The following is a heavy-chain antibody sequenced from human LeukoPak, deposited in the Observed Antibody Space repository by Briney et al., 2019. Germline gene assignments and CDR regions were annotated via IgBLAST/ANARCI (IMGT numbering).Heavy chain of an antibody. V-gene: IGHV3-30-3*01. J-gene: IGHJ4*02. CDR1: GFTFSSYA. CDR2: ISFDGSNE. D-gene: IGHD5-18*01. CDR3: ARDKLWKYYFDY. Sequence: PGGSLRLSCAASGFTFSSYAMHWVRQAPGKGLEWVAVISFDGSNEYYADSVKGRFTISRDNSKNTLYLQMNSLRAEDTAVYYCARDKLWKYYFDYWGQGTLVTVSS.